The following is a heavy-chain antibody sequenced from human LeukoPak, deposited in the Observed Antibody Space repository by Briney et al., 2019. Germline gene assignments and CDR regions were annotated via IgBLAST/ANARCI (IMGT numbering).Heavy chain of an antibody. J-gene: IGHJ4*02. CDR2: IYPGDSDT. CDR1: GYRFTSSW. D-gene: IGHD1-26*01. Sequence: GESLKISCKGSGYRFTSSWIGWVRQMPGKGLEWVGIIYPGDSDTRYSPSFQGQVTISADKSITTAYLQWSSLKASDTAMYYCARRHHEWELLDYWGQGTLVTVSS. V-gene: IGHV5-51*01. CDR3: ARRHHEWELLDY.